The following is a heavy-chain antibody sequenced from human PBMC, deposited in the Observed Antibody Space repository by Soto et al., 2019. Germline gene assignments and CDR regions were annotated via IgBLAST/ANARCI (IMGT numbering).Heavy chain of an antibody. J-gene: IGHJ5*02. CDR2: MSKHGGNK. D-gene: IGHD3-10*01. V-gene: IGHV3-30-3*01. Sequence: GGSLRLSCEASGFTFSNYAMHWVRQAPGKGLEWVAVMSKHGGNKYYADSVKGRFTISRDNSKNTLYLEMDSLRPEDTAVYYCARDGNRDGRRYYYGSGHIDAWGQGTLVTVSS. CDR3: ARDGNRDGRRYYYGSGHIDA. CDR1: GFTFSNYA.